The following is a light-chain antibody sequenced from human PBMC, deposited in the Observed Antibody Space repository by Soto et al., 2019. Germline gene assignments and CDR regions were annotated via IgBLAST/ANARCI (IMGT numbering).Light chain of an antibody. CDR1: QSVSSY. CDR3: QRRSNWPAS. V-gene: IGKV3-11*01. Sequence: EIVLTQSPATLSSSPGERATLSCRASQSVSSYLAWYQQKPGQAPRLLIYDASNRATGIPARFSGSGSGTDFTLTISSLEPEDFAVYYCQRRSNWPASFGQGTKLEIK. J-gene: IGKJ5*01. CDR2: DAS.